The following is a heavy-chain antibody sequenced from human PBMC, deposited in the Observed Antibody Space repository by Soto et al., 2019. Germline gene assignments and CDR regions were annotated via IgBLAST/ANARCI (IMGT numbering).Heavy chain of an antibody. CDR3: AKDPDRSGSYYFDY. CDR1: GFTFSSYV. J-gene: IGHJ4*02. Sequence: GGSLRLSCAASGFTFSSYVMSWVRQAPGKGLEWVSAISGSGGSTYYADSVKGRFTISRDNSKNTLYLQMNSLRAEDTAVYYCAKDPDRSGSYYFDYWGQGTLVTVSS. V-gene: IGHV3-23*01. D-gene: IGHD1-26*01. CDR2: ISGSGGST.